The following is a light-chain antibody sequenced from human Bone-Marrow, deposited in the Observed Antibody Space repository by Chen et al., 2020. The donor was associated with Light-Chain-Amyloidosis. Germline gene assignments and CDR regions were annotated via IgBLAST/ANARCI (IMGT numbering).Light chain of an antibody. CDR2: EVT. V-gene: IGLV2-14*01. Sequence: QSALTQPASVSGSPGQSITISCTGTSSDVGGDNHVSWYQQHPAKAPKLMIYEVTKRPSWVSDRFSGSTSDNTASLAISGLQTEDEADYFCSAYTITNTLVFGSGTRVTVL. CDR3: SAYTITNTLV. CDR1: SSDVGGDNH. J-gene: IGLJ1*01.